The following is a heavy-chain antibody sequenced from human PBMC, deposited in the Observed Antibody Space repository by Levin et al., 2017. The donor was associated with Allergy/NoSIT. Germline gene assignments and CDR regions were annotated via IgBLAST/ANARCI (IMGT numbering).Heavy chain of an antibody. CDR1: GSTFSTYA. D-gene: IGHD6-13*01. CDR3: AKMGKGSSSRQGYFDY. J-gene: IGHJ4*02. V-gene: IGHV3-23*01. CDR2: ISGSSGIT. Sequence: GGSLRLSCAASGSTFSTYAMSWVRQAPGKGLEWVSSISGSSGITYYADSVKGRFTISRDNSKNTLYLQMNSLRAEDTAVYYCAKMGKGSSSRQGYFDYWGQGTLATVSS.